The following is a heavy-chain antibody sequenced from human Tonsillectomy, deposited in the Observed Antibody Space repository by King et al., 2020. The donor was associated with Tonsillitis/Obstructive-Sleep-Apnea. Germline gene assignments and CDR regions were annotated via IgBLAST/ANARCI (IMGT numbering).Heavy chain of an antibody. Sequence: LQLQESGPGLVKPSETLSLTCTVSIGSVSSSSYYWGWIRQPPGKGLAWIGSIYYDGTTYYNPSLQSRVTISVDTSKNQFSLKLNSVTAADTAVYYCVRHAYDTNYYYYMDVWGKGTTVTVSS. CDR3: VRHAYDTNYYYYMDV. J-gene: IGHJ6*03. CDR1: IGSVSSSSYY. V-gene: IGHV4-39*01. D-gene: IGHD3-22*01. CDR2: IYYDGTT.